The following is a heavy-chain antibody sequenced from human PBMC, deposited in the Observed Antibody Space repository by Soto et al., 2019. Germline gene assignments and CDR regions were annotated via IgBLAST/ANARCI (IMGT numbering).Heavy chain of an antibody. CDR2: ISYDGSNK. D-gene: IGHD1-26*01. CDR1: GFTFSSYG. CDR3: AKDRPSGSRPYYYGMDV. Sequence: QVQLVESGGGVVQPGRSLRLSCAASGFTFSSYGMHWVRQAPGKGLEWVAVISYDGSNKYYADSVKGRFTISRDNSKNSRYVQMTSLRAEDTAVYYCAKDRPSGSRPYYYGMDVWGQGTTFTVSS. J-gene: IGHJ6*02. V-gene: IGHV3-30*18.